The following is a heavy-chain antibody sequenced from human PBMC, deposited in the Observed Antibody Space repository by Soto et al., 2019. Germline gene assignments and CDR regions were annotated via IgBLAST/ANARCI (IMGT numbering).Heavy chain of an antibody. D-gene: IGHD4-17*01. J-gene: IGHJ4*02. Sequence: SETLSLTCTVSGGSISSSSYFWGWIRQPPGKGLEWIGSIYYSGGTYYNPSLKSRVTISVDTSKNQFSLKLSSVTAADTAVYCCARHPTVTEYYFDYWGQGTLVTVSS. CDR3: ARHPTVTEYYFDY. V-gene: IGHV4-39*01. CDR1: GGSISSSSYF. CDR2: IYYSGGT.